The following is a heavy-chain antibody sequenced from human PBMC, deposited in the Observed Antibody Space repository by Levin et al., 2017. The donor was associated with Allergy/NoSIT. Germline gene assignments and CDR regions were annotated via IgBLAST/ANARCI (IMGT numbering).Heavy chain of an antibody. D-gene: IGHD3-3*01. J-gene: IGHJ4*02. CDR1: GGSISSSSYY. V-gene: IGHV4-39*01. CDR2: IYYSGST. CDR3: AKNTLGFWSGYYIFDY. Sequence: SETLSLTCTVSGGSISSSSYYWGWIRQPPGKGLEWIGSIYYSGSTYYNPSLKSRVTISVDTSKNQFSLKLSSVTAADTAVYYCAKNTLGFWSGYYIFDYWGQGTLVTVSS.